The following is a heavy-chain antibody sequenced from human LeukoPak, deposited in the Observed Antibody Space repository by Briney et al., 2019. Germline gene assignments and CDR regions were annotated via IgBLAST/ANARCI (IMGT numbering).Heavy chain of an antibody. V-gene: IGHV4-39*01. CDR1: GGSISSSSYY. CDR3: ARPKGAAGTWFDP. D-gene: IGHD6-13*01. J-gene: IGHJ5*02. CDR2: IYYSGST. Sequence: PSETLSLTCTVSGGSISSSSYYWGWIRQPPGKGLEWIGSIYYSGSTYYNPSLKSRVTISVDTSKNQFSLKLSSVTAADTAVYYCARPKGAAGTWFDPWGQGTLVTVSS.